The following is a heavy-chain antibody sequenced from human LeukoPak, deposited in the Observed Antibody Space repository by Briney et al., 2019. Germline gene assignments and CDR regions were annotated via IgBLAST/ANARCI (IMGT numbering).Heavy chain of an antibody. Sequence: SETLSLTCTVSGGSISSYYWSWIRQPPGKGLEWIGYIYTSGSTNYNPSLKSRVTISVDMSKNQFSLKLSSVTAADTAVYYCARQAYGECFDYWGQGTLVTVSS. CDR2: IYTSGST. CDR3: ARQAYGECFDY. CDR1: GGSISSYY. J-gene: IGHJ4*02. V-gene: IGHV4-4*09. D-gene: IGHD4-17*01.